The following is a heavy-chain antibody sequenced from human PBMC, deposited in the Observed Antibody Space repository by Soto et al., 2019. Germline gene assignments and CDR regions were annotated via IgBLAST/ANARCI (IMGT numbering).Heavy chain of an antibody. J-gene: IGHJ1*01. CDR3: AISAGRGEYFQH. CDR2: IIPILGIA. CDR1: GGTFSSYT. Sequence: QVQLVQSGAEVKKPGSSVKVSCKASGGTFSSYTISWVRQAPGQGLEWMGRIIPILGIANYAQKFQGRVTITADKSTSTAYMELSSLRSEDTAVYYCAISAGRGEYFQHWGQGTLVTVSS. V-gene: IGHV1-69*02. D-gene: IGHD6-13*01.